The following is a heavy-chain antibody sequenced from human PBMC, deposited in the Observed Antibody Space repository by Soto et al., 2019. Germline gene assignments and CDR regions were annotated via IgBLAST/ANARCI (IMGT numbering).Heavy chain of an antibody. J-gene: IGHJ4*02. CDR1: GGSISSYY. CDR3: ARRYFDY. Sequence: SETLSLTCTVSGGSISSYYWSWIRQPPGKGLEWIGYIYYSGSTNYNPSLKSRVTISVDTSKNQFSLKLSSVTAADTAVYYCARRYFDYWGQGTLVTVSS. CDR2: IYYSGST. V-gene: IGHV4-59*08.